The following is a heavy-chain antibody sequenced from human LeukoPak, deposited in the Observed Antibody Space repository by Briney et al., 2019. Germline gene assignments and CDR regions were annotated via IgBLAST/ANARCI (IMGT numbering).Heavy chain of an antibody. CDR1: GGSFSGYH. J-gene: IGHJ4*02. Sequence: SETLSLTCAVYGGSFSGYHWSWIRQPPGKGLEWIGEINQSGSTNYNPSLKSRVTISVDTSKNQFSLKLSSVTAADTAVYYCARGKARAKYYYDSSGYLTFDYWGQGTLVTVSS. CDR3: ARGKARAKYYYDSSGYLTFDY. CDR2: INQSGST. V-gene: IGHV4-34*01. D-gene: IGHD3-22*01.